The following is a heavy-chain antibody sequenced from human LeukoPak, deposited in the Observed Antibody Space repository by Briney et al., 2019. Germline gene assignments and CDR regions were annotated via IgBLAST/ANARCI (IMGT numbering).Heavy chain of an antibody. CDR2: ISSSGNTI. D-gene: IGHD6-13*01. V-gene: IGHV3-11*04. Sequence: GGSLRLSCAASGFTFSDYYMSWIRQAPGKGLEWVSYISSSGNTIYYADSVKGRFTISRDNAKDSLYLQMNSLRAEDTAVYYCARIAAAGMGDYWGQGTLVTVSS. J-gene: IGHJ4*02. CDR1: GFTFSDYY. CDR3: ARIAAAGMGDY.